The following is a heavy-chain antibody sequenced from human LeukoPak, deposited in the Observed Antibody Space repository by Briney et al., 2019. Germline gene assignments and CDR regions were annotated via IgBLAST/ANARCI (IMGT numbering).Heavy chain of an antibody. J-gene: IGHJ6*03. Sequence: ASVKVSCKVSGYTLTELSMHWVRQAPGKGLEWMGRFDPEDGETINAQKFQGRLTMTEDTSTDTAYMELSSLRSEDTAVYYCARRPRPLPSPGLAARLNYYYMDVWGKGTTVTVSS. CDR3: ARRPRPLPSPGLAARLNYYYMDV. D-gene: IGHD6-6*01. V-gene: IGHV1-24*01. CDR1: GYTLTELS. CDR2: FDPEDGET.